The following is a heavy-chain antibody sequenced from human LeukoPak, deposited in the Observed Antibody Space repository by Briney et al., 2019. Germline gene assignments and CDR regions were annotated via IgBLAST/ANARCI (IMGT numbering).Heavy chain of an antibody. D-gene: IGHD6-13*01. CDR3: ARQTYSSSWYRIYWFDP. CDR1: GGSFSGYY. CDR2: IYYSGST. V-gene: IGHV4-34*01. Sequence: SETLSLTCAVYGGSFSGYYWSWIRQPPGKGLEWIGSIYYSGSTYYNPSLKSRVTISVDTSKNQFSLKLSSVTAADTAVYYCARQTYSSSWYRIYWFDPWGQGTLVTVSS. J-gene: IGHJ5*02.